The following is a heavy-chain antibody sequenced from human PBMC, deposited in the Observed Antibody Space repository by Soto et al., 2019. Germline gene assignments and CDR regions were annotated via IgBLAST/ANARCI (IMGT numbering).Heavy chain of an antibody. J-gene: IGHJ3*02. CDR2: INPNSGGT. V-gene: IGHV1-2*04. CDR1: GYTFTGYY. Sequence: PGASVKVSCKASGYTFTGYYMHWVRQAPGQGLEWMGWINPNSGGTNYAQKFQGWVTMTRDTSISTAYMELSRLRSDDTAVYYCARVFTLGLGAFDIWGQGTMVTVSS. CDR3: ARVFTLGLGAFDI. D-gene: IGHD3-16*01.